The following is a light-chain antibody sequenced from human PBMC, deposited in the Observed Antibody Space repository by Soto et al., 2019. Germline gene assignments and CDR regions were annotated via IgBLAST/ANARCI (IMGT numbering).Light chain of an antibody. Sequence: DIQMTQSPSSLSASVGDRVTITCRASQSISSYLNWYQQKPGKAPKLLIYAASSLQSGVPSRFSSTGSCTGVAVTISSLQPEDFATYHCQHSYSTHLTVGGGTKVDIK. CDR2: AAS. CDR3: QHSYSTHLT. CDR1: QSISSY. V-gene: IGKV1-39*01. J-gene: IGKJ4*01.